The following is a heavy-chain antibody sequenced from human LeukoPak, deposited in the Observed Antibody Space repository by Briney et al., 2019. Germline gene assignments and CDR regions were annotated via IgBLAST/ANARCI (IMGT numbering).Heavy chain of an antibody. V-gene: IGHV6-1*01. CDR1: GDSVSSNSAA. D-gene: IGHD6-19*01. J-gene: IGHJ6*02. CDR2: TYYRSKWYN. CDR3: ARVEWRVYGTGYYYGMDV. Sequence: SQTLSLTCAISGDSVSSNSAAWNWIRQSPSRGLEWLGRTYYRSKWYNDYAVSVKSRITINPDTSKNQFSLQLNTVTPEDTAVYYCARVEWRVYGTGYYYGMDVWGQGTTVTVSS.